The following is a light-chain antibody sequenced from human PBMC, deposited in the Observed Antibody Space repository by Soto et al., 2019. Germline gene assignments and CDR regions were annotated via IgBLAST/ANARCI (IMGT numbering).Light chain of an antibody. CDR2: QDS. CDR1: KLGDKY. J-gene: IGLJ2*01. Sequence: SYELTQPPSVSVSPGQTASITCSGDKLGDKYAGWYQQKPGQSPVLVIYQDSKRPSGIPERVSGSNPWNTATLTISGTQAMDEGGYDCQAWGSSTAVFGGGTKLTVL. V-gene: IGLV3-1*01. CDR3: QAWGSSTAV.